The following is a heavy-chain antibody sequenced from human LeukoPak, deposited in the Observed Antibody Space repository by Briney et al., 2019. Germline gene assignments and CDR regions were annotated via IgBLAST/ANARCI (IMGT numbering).Heavy chain of an antibody. V-gene: IGHV3-33*01. CDR2: IWYDGSNK. CDR3: ATDLSIAAPPGPLDY. D-gene: IGHD6-6*01. Sequence: GGSLRLSCAASGFTFSSYGMHWVRQAPGKGLEWVAVIWYDGSNKYYADSVKGRFTISRDDSKNTLYLQMNGLRAEDTAVYYCATDLSIAAPPGPLDYWGQGTLVTVSS. CDR1: GFTFSSYG. J-gene: IGHJ4*02.